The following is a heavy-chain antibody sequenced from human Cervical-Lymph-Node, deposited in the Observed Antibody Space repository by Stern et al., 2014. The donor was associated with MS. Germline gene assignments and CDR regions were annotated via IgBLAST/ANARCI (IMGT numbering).Heavy chain of an antibody. CDR2: INPSGGST. V-gene: IGHV1-46*01. CDR1: GYTFTSYY. CDR3: ARVYRSVDTDYYYGMDV. D-gene: IGHD5-18*01. Sequence: VQLLQSGAEVKKPGASVKVSCKASGYTFTSYYMHWVRQAPGQGLEWMGIINPSGGSTSYAQKFQGRVTMTRDTSTSTVYMELSSLRSEDTAVYYCARVYRSVDTDYYYGMDVWGQGTTVTVSS. J-gene: IGHJ6*02.